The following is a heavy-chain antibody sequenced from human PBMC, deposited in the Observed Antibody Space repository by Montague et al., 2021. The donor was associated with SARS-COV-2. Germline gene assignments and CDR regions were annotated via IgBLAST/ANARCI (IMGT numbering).Heavy chain of an antibody. CDR1: GGSFSGYY. J-gene: IGHJ4*02. V-gene: IGHV4-34*01. CDR3: ARGARQGYGFRLGSFDS. Sequence: SETLSLTCAVYGGSFSGYYWNWIRQPQGNGLEWIGEINHSGSTNYDPSLKSRVTMSVETSKNQFSLKLSSVTAADTAVYYCARGARQGYGFRLGSFDSWGQGTLVTVSS. D-gene: IGHD3-10*01. CDR2: INHSGST.